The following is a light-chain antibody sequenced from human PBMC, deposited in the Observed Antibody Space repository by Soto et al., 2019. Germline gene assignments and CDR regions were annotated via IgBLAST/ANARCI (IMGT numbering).Light chain of an antibody. CDR1: SSDVGSYYS. J-gene: IGLJ1*01. CDR2: GVN. V-gene: IGLV2-8*01. Sequence: LIQPPSVSGSPGQSVTISCTRTSSDVGSYYSVSWYQQHPGKAPKLIISGVNQRPSGVPDRFSGSKSGNAASLTVSGLQAEDEADYYCCSYADTNHYVFGTGTKVTVL. CDR3: CSYADTNHYV.